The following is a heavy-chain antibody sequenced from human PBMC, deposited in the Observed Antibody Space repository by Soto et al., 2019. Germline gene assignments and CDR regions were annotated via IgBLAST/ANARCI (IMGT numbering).Heavy chain of an antibody. J-gene: IGHJ4*02. CDR2: ISDIGGST. CDR1: GFTFSSSA. Sequence: GGSLRLSCAASGFTFSSSAMSWVRQAPGKGLEWVSVISDIGGSTHYTDSVKGRFTISRDNSKNTLYLQMNSLRAEDTAIYYCVKDGDYSSSWYDFDYWGLGTLVTVSS. V-gene: IGHV3-23*01. D-gene: IGHD6-13*01. CDR3: VKDGDYSSSWYDFDY.